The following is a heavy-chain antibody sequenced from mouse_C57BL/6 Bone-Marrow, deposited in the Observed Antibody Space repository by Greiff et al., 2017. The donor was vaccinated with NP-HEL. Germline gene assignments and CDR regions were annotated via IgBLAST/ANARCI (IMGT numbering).Heavy chain of an antibody. J-gene: IGHJ2*01. CDR2: IYPRSGNT. V-gene: IGHV1-81*01. CDR3: ASQYGSSKGAHFDY. Sequence: QVQLKESGAELARPGASVKLSCKASGYTFTSYGISWVKQRTGQGLEWIGEIYPRSGNTYYNEKFKGKATLTADKSSSTAYMELRSLTSEDSAVYFCASQYGSSKGAHFDYWGQGTTLTVSS. D-gene: IGHD1-1*01. CDR1: GYTFTSYG.